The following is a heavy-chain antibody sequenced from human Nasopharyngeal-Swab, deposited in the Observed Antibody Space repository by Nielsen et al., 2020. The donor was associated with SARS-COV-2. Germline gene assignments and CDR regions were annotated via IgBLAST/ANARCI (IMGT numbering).Heavy chain of an antibody. CDR2: IFPGDSAT. CDR3: SKTDLLTFSSPDY. D-gene: IGHD3-9*01. CDR1: GYDFAYHW. V-gene: IGHV5-51*01. Sequence: GESLKISCQTSGYDFAYHWIGWVRQMPGKGPEWMGLIFPGDSATKYRPSLQGQFIISLDKSIPTAYLHWSNLRPSDTAIYYCSKTDLLTFSSPDYWGQGTLVTVSS. J-gene: IGHJ4*02.